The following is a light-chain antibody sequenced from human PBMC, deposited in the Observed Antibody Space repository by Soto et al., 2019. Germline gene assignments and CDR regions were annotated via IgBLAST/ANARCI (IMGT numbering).Light chain of an antibody. CDR1: QSFSGH. CDR3: QQYGSSPPT. CDR2: DAS. J-gene: IGKJ1*01. Sequence: EIVLTQSPDTLSLSPGERATLSCRASQSFSGHLAWYQQKPGQAPRLLIHDASKRATGIPARFSGSGSGTDFTLTISSLEPEDFAVYYCQQYGSSPPTFGQGTKVDIK. V-gene: IGKV3-11*01.